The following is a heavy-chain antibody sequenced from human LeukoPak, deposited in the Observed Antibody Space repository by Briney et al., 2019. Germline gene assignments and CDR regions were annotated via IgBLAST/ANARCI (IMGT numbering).Heavy chain of an antibody. Sequence: SETLSLTCTVSGGSISSYYWSWIRQPAGKGLEWIGRIYTSGSTNYNPSLKSRVTMSVDTSKNQFSLKLSSVTAADTAVYYCARMYYYDNSDPNWFDPWGQGTLVIVSS. V-gene: IGHV4-4*07. CDR3: ARMYYYDNSDPNWFDP. J-gene: IGHJ5*02. CDR1: GGSISSYY. D-gene: IGHD3-22*01. CDR2: IYTSGST.